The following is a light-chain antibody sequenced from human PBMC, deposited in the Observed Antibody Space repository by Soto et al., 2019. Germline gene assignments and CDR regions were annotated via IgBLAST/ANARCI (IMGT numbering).Light chain of an antibody. Sequence: DIQMTQSPSSLSASVGDRVTITSRASQGISKYLAWYQQKPGKVPKLLIYAASTLQSVVPSRFSGSGYGTDFTLTISRLETEDVATYYCQKSNSAPRTFGQGTKVEI. V-gene: IGKV1-27*01. CDR2: AAS. J-gene: IGKJ1*01. CDR3: QKSNSAPRT. CDR1: QGISKY.